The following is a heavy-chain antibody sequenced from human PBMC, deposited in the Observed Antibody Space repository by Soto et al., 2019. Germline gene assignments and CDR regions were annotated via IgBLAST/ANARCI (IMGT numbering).Heavy chain of an antibody. Sequence: PSETLSLTCSVSGASIYNGGYYWSWIRQPPGKGLEWIGYISYSGSTYYNPSLKSRVTISVDTSKNQFSLRLSSVTAADTAVYYCARDNDTGAFDIWGQGTMVTVSS. J-gene: IGHJ3*02. V-gene: IGHV4-30-4*01. CDR1: GASIYNGGYY. CDR2: ISYSGST. CDR3: ARDNDTGAFDI. D-gene: IGHD3-9*01.